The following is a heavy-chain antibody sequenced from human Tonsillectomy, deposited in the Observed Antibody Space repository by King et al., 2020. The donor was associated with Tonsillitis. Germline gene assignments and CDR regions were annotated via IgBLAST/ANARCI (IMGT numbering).Heavy chain of an antibody. D-gene: IGHD3-22*01. V-gene: IGHV3-64D*06. CDR3: VKNRQTSGYYYAYYFDY. CDR2: INCNGGST. J-gene: IGHJ4*02. CDR1: GFTFSSYA. Sequence: VQLVESGGGLVQPGGSLRLSCSASGFTFSSYAMHWVRQAPGKGLEYVSAINCNGGSTYYTDSVKGRFTISRDNSKNTLYLQMSSLRTEDTAVYYCVKNRQTSGYYYAYYFDYWGQGTLVTVSS.